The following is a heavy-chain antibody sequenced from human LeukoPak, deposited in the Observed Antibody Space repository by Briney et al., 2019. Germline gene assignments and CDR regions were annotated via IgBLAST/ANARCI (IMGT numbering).Heavy chain of an antibody. CDR2: IYYSGST. CDR3: ARDSVPNDFWSGYLDY. V-gene: IGHV4-30-4*08. J-gene: IGHJ4*02. CDR1: GGSISSGDYY. Sequence: SQTLSLTCTVSGGSISSGDYYWSWIRQPPGKGLEWIGYIYYSGSTYYNPSLKSRVTISVDTSKNQFSLKLSYVTAADTAVYYCARDSVPNDFWSGYLDYWGQGTLVTVSS. D-gene: IGHD3-3*01.